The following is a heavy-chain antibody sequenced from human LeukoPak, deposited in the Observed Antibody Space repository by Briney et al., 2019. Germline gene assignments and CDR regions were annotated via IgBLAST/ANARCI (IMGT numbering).Heavy chain of an antibody. D-gene: IGHD5-18*01. J-gene: IGHJ3*02. V-gene: IGHV3-9*01. Sequence: GGSLRLSCAASGFTFDAYAMHWVRQAPGKGLEWVSGISWNSGSIGYADSVKGRFTISRDNAKNSLYLQMNSLRAEDTALYYCAKDIIYSNTAMGGAFDIWGQGTMVTVSS. CDR1: GFTFDAYA. CDR3: AKDIIYSNTAMGGAFDI. CDR2: ISWNSGSI.